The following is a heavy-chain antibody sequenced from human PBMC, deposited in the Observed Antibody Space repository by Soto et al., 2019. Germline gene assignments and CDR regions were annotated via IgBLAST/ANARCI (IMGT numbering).Heavy chain of an antibody. V-gene: IGHV3-23*01. CDR3: AKDLSLNGGNTNGYFDY. CDR1: GFTFSSYA. CDR2: ISGGGETT. D-gene: IGHD2-15*01. J-gene: IGHJ4*02. Sequence: GGSLRLSCAASGFTFSSYAMSWVRQAPGTGLECVSVISGGGETTYYADSVKGRFTISRDNSKSTLYLQMSSLRAEDTALYYCAKDLSLNGGNTNGYFDYWGQGTRVTVSS.